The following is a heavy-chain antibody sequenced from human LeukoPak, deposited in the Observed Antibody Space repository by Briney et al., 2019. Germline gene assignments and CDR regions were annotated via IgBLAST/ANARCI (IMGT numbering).Heavy chain of an antibody. CDR2: ISGSGGNT. Sequence: GGSLRLSCAASGFTFSSYAMSWVRQAPGKGLEWVSAISGSGGNTYYADSVKGRFTISRDNSKNTLYLQMNSLRAEDTAVYNCAKSGPGYCSSTSCSFDYWGQGTLVTVSS. CDR3: AKSGPGYCSSTSCSFDY. D-gene: IGHD2-2*01. V-gene: IGHV3-23*01. J-gene: IGHJ4*02. CDR1: GFTFSSYA.